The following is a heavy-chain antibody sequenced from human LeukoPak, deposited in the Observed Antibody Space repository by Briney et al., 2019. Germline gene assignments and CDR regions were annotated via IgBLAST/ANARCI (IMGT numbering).Heavy chain of an antibody. CDR1: GFTFSSYA. CDR2: IRHDGNHK. V-gene: IGHV3-30*02. CDR3: AKDKNDYGDYYYMDV. J-gene: IGHJ6*03. Sequence: PGRSLRLSCAASGFTFSSYAMLWVRQAPGKGLEWVAFIRHDGNHKNCADSVKGRFTISRDNSKNTLSLQMNSLRAEDTAVYYCAKDKNDYGDYYYMDVWGKGTTVTVSS. D-gene: IGHD4-17*01.